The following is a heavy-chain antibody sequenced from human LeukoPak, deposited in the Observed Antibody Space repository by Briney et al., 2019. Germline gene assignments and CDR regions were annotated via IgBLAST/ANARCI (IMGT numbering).Heavy chain of an antibody. CDR3: VRGPGHLLRGGYYSDS. D-gene: IGHD3-10*01. V-gene: IGHV4-39*01. CDR1: GGSISSSSYD. Sequence: SETLSLTCTVSGGSISSSSYDWGWVRQPPGEGLEWVESIYYSGSTYYNPSTKSPVTISVDQYTHPFSLTLSSVAAAATGVYYCVRGPGHLLRGGYYSDSWG. J-gene: IGHJ5*01. CDR2: IYYSGST.